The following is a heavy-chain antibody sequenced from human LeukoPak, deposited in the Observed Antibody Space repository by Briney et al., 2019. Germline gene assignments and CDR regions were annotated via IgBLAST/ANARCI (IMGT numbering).Heavy chain of an antibody. Sequence: ASVKVSCKASGYTFAGYYIHWVRQAPGQGLEWMGWIIPHTGGTNYAQKFQDRVTMTSDTSISTAYMELSRLRPDDTAFYYCARDGGDGYNRDRPTDWRQGTLVTVCS. CDR3: ARDGGDGYNRDRPTD. D-gene: IGHD5-24*01. V-gene: IGHV1-2*02. J-gene: IGHJ4*02. CDR1: GYTFAGYY. CDR2: IIPHTGGT.